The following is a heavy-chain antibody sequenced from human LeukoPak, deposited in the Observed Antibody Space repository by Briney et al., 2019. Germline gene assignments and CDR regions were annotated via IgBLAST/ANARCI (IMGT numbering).Heavy chain of an antibody. CDR2: VSYSGTT. CDR1: DGSISSYY. Sequence: SETLSLTCTVSDGSISSYYWSWIRLPPGKGLEYIGYVSYSGTTNYNPSLKSRLTISLDTSKYQISLRLSSVTAADTAVYYCARFRSAVAGTYNYYYLDVWGKGTTVTVSS. CDR3: ARFRSAVAGTYNYYYLDV. D-gene: IGHD6-19*01. V-gene: IGHV4-59*01. J-gene: IGHJ6*03.